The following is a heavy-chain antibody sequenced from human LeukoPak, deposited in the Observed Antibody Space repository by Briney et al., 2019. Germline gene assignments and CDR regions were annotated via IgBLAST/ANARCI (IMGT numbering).Heavy chain of an antibody. D-gene: IGHD6-13*01. CDR1: GHTFSSYS. J-gene: IGHJ4*02. Sequence: GGSLRLSCAASGHTFSSYSMNWVRQAPGKGLEWVSSISSSSSYIYYADSVKGRFTISRDNAKNSLYLQMNSLRAEDTAVYYCARDGKSSSWYDYWGQGTLVTVSS. CDR2: ISSSSSYI. CDR3: ARDGKSSSWYDY. V-gene: IGHV3-21*01.